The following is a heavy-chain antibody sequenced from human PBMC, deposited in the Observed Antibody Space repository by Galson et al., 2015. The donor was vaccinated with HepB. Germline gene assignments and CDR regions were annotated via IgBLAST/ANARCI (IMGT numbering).Heavy chain of an antibody. Sequence: SLRLSCAASGFTFSNAWMSWVRQAPGKGLEWVGRIKSRTDGGTTDYAAPVKGRFTISRDDSKNTLYLQMNSLKTEDTAVYYCTTDGGIGDGYNWNWGQGTLVTVSS. CDR3: TTDGGIGDGYNWN. D-gene: IGHD5-24*01. V-gene: IGHV3-15*01. CDR2: IKSRTDGGTT. CDR1: GFTFSNAW. J-gene: IGHJ4*02.